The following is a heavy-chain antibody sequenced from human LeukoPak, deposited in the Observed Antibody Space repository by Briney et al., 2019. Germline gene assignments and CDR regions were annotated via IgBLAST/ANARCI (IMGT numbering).Heavy chain of an antibody. V-gene: IGHV1-8*01. Sequence: ASVKVSCKASGYTFTSYDINWVRQATGQGLEWMGWMNPNSGNTGYAQKFQGRVTMTRNTSISTAYMELSSLRSEDTAVYYCARASPSEQRPYYDYVXXXXRXXXAFDIWGQGTMVTV. J-gene: IGHJ3*02. CDR1: GYTFTSYD. D-gene: IGHD3-16*01. CDR2: MNPNSGNT. CDR3: ARASPSEQRPYYDYVXXXXRXXXAFDI.